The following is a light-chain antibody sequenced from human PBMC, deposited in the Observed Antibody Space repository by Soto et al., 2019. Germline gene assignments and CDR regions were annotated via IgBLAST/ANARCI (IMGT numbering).Light chain of an antibody. V-gene: IGKV3-15*01. Sequence: EIVMKQSPASLSVYPGERATLSCRANQSISTYLAWYQQKPGQAPRLLIYGASTRATGIPVRFSGSGSGTEFTLTISSLQSEDFAVYYCQQYNNWPPGTFGQGTKVDVK. CDR2: GAS. J-gene: IGKJ1*01. CDR3: QQYNNWPPGT. CDR1: QSISTY.